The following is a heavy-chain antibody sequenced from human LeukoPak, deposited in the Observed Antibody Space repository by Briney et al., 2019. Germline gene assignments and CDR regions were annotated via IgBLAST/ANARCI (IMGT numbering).Heavy chain of an antibody. CDR3: ASPNTYCGGDCYAPDYDAFDI. Sequence: PGRSLRLSCAASGFIFSSYAMHWVRQAPGKGLEWVAVISYDGSNKYYADSVKGRFTISRDNSKNTLYLQMNSLRAEDTAVYYCASPNTYCGGDCYAPDYDAFDIWGQGTMVTVSS. J-gene: IGHJ3*02. V-gene: IGHV3-30*04. CDR1: GFIFSSYA. D-gene: IGHD2-21*02. CDR2: ISYDGSNK.